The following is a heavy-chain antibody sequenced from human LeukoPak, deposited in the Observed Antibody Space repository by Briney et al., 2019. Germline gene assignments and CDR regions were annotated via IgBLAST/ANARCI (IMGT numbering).Heavy chain of an antibody. CDR2: ISYDGSNK. J-gene: IGHJ4*02. V-gene: IGHV3-30-3*01. Sequence: GGSLRLSCAASGFTFSSYAMHWVRQAPGKGLEWVAVISYDGSNKYYADSVKGRFTISRDNSKNTLYLQMNSLRAEDTAVYYCARSEQWLVGLDYWGLGTLVTVSS. D-gene: IGHD6-19*01. CDR3: ARSEQWLVGLDY. CDR1: GFTFSSYA.